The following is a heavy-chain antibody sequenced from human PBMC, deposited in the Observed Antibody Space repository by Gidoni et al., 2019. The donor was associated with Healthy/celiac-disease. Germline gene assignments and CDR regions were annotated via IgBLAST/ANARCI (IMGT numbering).Heavy chain of an antibody. CDR3: ARDTVEVPPEGITMIVGFGIPFDY. CDR1: GYTFTR. V-gene: IGHV1-18*01. Sequence: QVQLVQSGAEVKKPGASVKVSCKASGYTFTRMRPPWISAYNGNTNYAQKLQGRVTMTTDTSTSTAYMELRSLRSDDTAVYYCARDTVEVPPEGITMIVGFGIPFDYWGQGTLVTVSS. CDR2: ISAYNGNT. J-gene: IGHJ4*02. D-gene: IGHD3-22*01.